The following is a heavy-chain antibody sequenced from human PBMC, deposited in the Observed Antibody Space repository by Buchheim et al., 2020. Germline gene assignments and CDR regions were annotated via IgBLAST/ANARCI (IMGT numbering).Heavy chain of an antibody. J-gene: IGHJ4*02. D-gene: IGHD4-11*01. CDR2: INPNSGGT. V-gene: IGHV1-2*06. Sequence: VQLVQSGAEVKKPGASVKVSCKTSGYDFTAYYMHWVRQAPGQGLEWMGRINPNSGGTNFAQKFQGRVTMTRDTSISIAYMELTSLSPDDTAVYYCARDEGRTTMTTYFDYWGQGT. CDR1: GYDFTAYY. CDR3: ARDEGRTTMTTYFDY.